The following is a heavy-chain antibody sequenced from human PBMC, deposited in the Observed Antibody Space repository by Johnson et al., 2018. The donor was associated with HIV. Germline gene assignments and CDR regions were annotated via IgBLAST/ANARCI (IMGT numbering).Heavy chain of an antibody. Sequence: EQLVESGGGLVQPGGSLRLSCAASGLIFSRSWMHWVRQAPGKGLVWVSRTNSDGSSTNYADSVKGRFTISRDKAKNTLHLQMNSLRVEDTAVYYCAREWGMITCGGVIPRNAFDIWGQGTMVTVSS. D-gene: IGHD3-16*01. CDR1: GLIFSRSW. J-gene: IGHJ3*02. V-gene: IGHV3-74*01. CDR3: AREWGMITCGGVIPRNAFDI. CDR2: TNSDGSST.